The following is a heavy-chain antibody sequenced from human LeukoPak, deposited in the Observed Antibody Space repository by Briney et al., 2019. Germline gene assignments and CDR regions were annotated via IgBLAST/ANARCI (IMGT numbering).Heavy chain of an antibody. Sequence: PSETLSLTCTVSGVSISSYYWSWIRQPPGKGLEWIGYIYYSGSTNYNPSLKSRVTISVDTSNNQFSLKLSSVTAADTAVYYWERGHILWGFDPWGQGTLVTVSS. V-gene: IGHV4-59*08. CDR2: IYYSGST. CDR1: GVSISSYY. CDR3: ERGHILWGFDP. J-gene: IGHJ5*02. D-gene: IGHD2-21*01.